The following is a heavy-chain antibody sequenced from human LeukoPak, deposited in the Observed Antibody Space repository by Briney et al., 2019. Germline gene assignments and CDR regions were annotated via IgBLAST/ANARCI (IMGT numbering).Heavy chain of an antibody. J-gene: IGHJ4*02. CDR1: GGSISSSNYH. V-gene: IGHV4-39*01. CDR3: ASWSNSAADY. D-gene: IGHD6-13*01. Sequence: SETLSLTCTVSGGSISSSNYHWGWIRQPPGQGLEWIGTIYYTGTTYYNPSLKGRVTISVDTSKNQFSLKVSSATAADTAVYYCASWSNSAADYWGQGTLVTVPS. CDR2: IYYTGTT.